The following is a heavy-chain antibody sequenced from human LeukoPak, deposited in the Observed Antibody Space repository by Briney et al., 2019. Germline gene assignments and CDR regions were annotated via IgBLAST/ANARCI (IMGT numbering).Heavy chain of an antibody. CDR3: AKILTTTMVTPEIFDY. V-gene: IGHV3-30*18. CDR2: ISYDGSNK. CDR1: GFTFSNYA. J-gene: IGHJ4*02. Sequence: GGSLRLSCAASGFTFSNYAMSWVRQAPGKGLEWVAVISYDGSNKYYADSVKGRFTISRGNSKNTLHLQMNSLRAEDTAVYYCAKILTTTMVTPEIFDYWGQGTLVTVSS. D-gene: IGHD4-23*01.